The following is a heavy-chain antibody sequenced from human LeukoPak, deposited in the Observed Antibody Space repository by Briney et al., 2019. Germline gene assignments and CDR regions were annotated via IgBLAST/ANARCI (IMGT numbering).Heavy chain of an antibody. CDR2: IKQDGSEK. V-gene: IGHV3-7*01. D-gene: IGHD3-22*01. CDR3: ARDSSSGEFDY. CDR1: GFTFSSYW. Sequence: GGSLRLSCAASGFTFSSYWMSWVRQAPGKGLEWVANIKQDGSEKYYVDSVEGRFTISRDNAKNSLYLQMNSLRAEDTAVYYCARDSSSGEFDYWGRGTLVTVSS. J-gene: IGHJ4*02.